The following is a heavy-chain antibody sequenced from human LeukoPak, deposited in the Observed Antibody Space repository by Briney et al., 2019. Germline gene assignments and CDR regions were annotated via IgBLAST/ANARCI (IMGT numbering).Heavy chain of an antibody. D-gene: IGHD6-6*01. J-gene: IGHJ4*02. Sequence: GGSLRLSCAASGFTFSSYWMHWVRQGPGKGLVWVSRIYSDGSRTTYADSVKGRFTISGDNAKNTLYLQMNRLRAEDTAVYYCARDPYSSSSETFDYWGQGTLVTVSS. V-gene: IGHV3-74*01. CDR1: GFTFSSYW. CDR3: ARDPYSSSSETFDY. CDR2: IYSDGSRT.